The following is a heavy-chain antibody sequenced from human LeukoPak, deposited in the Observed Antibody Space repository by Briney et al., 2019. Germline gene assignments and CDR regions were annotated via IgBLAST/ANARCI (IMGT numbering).Heavy chain of an antibody. D-gene: IGHD6-13*01. CDR2: IYYSGST. Sequence: SETLSLTCTVSGGSISSYYWSWIRQPPGKGLEWIGYIYYSGSTNYNPSLKSRVTISVDTSKNQFSLKLSSVTAADTAVYYCARSRLVRSKGIAAAGQFDYWGQGTLVTVSS. CDR3: ARSRLVRSKGIAAAGQFDY. J-gene: IGHJ4*02. CDR1: GGSISSYY. V-gene: IGHV4-59*01.